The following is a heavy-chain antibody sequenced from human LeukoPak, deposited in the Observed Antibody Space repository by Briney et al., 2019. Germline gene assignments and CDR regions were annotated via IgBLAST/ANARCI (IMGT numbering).Heavy chain of an antibody. CDR1: GGSVSNYY. CDR2: ISISDGT. Sequence: SETLSLTCTVSGGSVSNYYWSWTRQSAGKGLEWIGRISISDGTNFNPSLKSRVSMSVDASRNQFSLKLTSVTAADTAVYYCARLRRHNSDWYADDYWGQGTLVTVSS. J-gene: IGHJ4*02. V-gene: IGHV4-4*07. CDR3: ARLRRHNSDWYADDY. D-gene: IGHD6-19*01.